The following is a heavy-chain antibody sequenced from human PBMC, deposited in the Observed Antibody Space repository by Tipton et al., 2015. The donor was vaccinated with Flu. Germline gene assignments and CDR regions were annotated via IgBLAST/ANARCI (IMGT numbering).Heavy chain of an antibody. CDR3: ARGTTIHAWHFDL. CDR1: GGSVSSTGLY. J-gene: IGHJ2*01. V-gene: IGHV4-61*08. Sequence: PGLVKLSETLSLTCAVSGGSVSSTGLYWTWIRQPPGKGLEFIGQIYNSGSTDYNPSLKSRVSMSVATSKNQLSLNLSSVTAADTAVYYCARGTTIHAWHFDLWGPGTLVTVSS. D-gene: IGHD3-3*01. CDR2: IYNSGST.